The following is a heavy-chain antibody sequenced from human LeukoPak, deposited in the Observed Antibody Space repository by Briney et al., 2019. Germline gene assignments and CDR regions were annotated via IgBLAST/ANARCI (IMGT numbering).Heavy chain of an antibody. CDR1: GSTFTTYA. D-gene: IGHD3-22*01. CDR2: IIGSGAST. J-gene: IGHJ4*02. V-gene: IGHV3-23*01. CDR3: AKGPPYDSSGYYSAFDY. Sequence: SGGSLGLSCQPSGSTFTTYAMSGVRRPQGKGLEGVSVIIGSGASTYYADSVKGRFTISRDNSNNTLYLQMNSLRAEDTAVYFCAKGPPYDSSGYYSAFDYWGQGTLVTVSS.